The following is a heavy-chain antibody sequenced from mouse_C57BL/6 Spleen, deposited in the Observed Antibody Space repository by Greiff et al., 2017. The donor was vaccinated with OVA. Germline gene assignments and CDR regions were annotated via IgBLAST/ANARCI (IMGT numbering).Heavy chain of an antibody. V-gene: IGHV1-50*01. CDR3: ARGNGYGDY. Sequence: QVQLQQPGAELVKPGASVKLSCKASGYTFTSYWMQWVKQRPGPGLEWIGEIDPSDSYTNYNQKFKGKATLTVDTSSSAAYMQLSSLTSEDSAVCYCARGNGYGDYWGQGTARTVSS. J-gene: IGHJ2*01. D-gene: IGHD2-2*01. CDR1: GYTFTSYW. CDR2: IDPSDSYT.